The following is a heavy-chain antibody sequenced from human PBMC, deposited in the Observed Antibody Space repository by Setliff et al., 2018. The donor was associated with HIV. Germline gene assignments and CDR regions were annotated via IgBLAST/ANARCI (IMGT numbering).Heavy chain of an antibody. Sequence: GESLRLSCAASGFTFSSYAMHWVRQAPGKGLEYVSTISSNGGSTYYANFVKGRFTISRDNSKNTLYLQMGRLRAEDMAVYYCARSNGQWLKNWFDPWGQGTLVTVSS. CDR2: ISSNGGST. V-gene: IGHV3-64*01. J-gene: IGHJ5*02. D-gene: IGHD6-19*01. CDR3: ARSNGQWLKNWFDP. CDR1: GFTFSSYA.